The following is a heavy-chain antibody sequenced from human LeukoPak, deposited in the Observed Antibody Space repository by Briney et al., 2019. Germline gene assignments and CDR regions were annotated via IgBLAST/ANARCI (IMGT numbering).Heavy chain of an antibody. V-gene: IGHV1-18*01. CDR2: ISVYNGNT. D-gene: IGHD6-13*01. J-gene: IGHJ5*02. Sequence: ASVKVSCKASGYTFTSYGISWVRQAPGQGLEWMGWISVYNGNTNYAQKLQGRVTMTTDTSTSTAYMELRSLRSDDTAVYYCARIPIAAAGRNWFDPWGQGTLVTVSS. CDR3: ARIPIAAAGRNWFDP. CDR1: GYTFTSYG.